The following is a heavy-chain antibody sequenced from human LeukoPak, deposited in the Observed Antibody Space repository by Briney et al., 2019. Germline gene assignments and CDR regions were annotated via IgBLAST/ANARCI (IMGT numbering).Heavy chain of an antibody. Sequence: SETLSLTCTVSGGSISSSSYYWGWIRQPPGKGLEWIGSIYYSGSTYYNPSLKSRVTISVDTSKNLLSLKLSSVTAADTAVYYCARQRDFWSGYYFDYWGQGTLVTVSS. CDR1: GGSISSSSYY. J-gene: IGHJ4*02. V-gene: IGHV4-39*01. D-gene: IGHD3-3*01. CDR2: IYYSGST. CDR3: ARQRDFWSGYYFDY.